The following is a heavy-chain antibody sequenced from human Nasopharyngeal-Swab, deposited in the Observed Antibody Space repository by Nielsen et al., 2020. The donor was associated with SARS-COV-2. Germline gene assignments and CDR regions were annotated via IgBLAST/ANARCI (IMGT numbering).Heavy chain of an antibody. V-gene: IGHV3-15*01. CDR2: IKSKTDGGTT. CDR3: TTDIVVVPAAMPGHRPEHRPSYYGMDV. J-gene: IGHJ6*02. Sequence: VRQAPGKGLEWVGRIKSKTDGGTTDYAAPVKGRFTISRDDSKNTLYLQMNSLKTEDTAVYYCTTDIVVVPAAMPGHRPEHRPSYYGMDVWGQGTTVTVSS. D-gene: IGHD2-2*01.